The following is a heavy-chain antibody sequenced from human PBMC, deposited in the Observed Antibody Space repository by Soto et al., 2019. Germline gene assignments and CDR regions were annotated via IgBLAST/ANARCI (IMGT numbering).Heavy chain of an antibody. Sequence: SETLSHTCTVSGGSISSYYWSWIRQPPGKGLEWIGYIYYSGSTYYNPSLKSRVTISVDTSKNQFSLKLSSVTAADTAVYYCARVRSGYYSYYYYYGMDVWGQGTTVTVSS. V-gene: IGHV4-59*06. CDR2: IYYSGST. CDR1: GGSISSYY. D-gene: IGHD3-3*01. CDR3: ARVRSGYYSYYYYYGMDV. J-gene: IGHJ6*02.